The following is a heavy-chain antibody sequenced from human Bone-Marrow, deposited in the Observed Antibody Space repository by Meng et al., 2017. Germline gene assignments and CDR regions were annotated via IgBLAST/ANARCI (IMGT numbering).Heavy chain of an antibody. CDR1: GLSFNDAW. V-gene: IGHV3-15*04. Sequence: GESLKISCVASGLSFNDAWMRWVRQAPGKGLEWVGRIETNSDGGTTDYAAPVKGRFTISRDDSKNTLYLQMNSLINEDTAVYFCATGAAAADHWGQGTLVTVSS. CDR2: IETNSDGGTT. CDR3: ATGAAAADH. J-gene: IGHJ4*02. D-gene: IGHD6-13*01.